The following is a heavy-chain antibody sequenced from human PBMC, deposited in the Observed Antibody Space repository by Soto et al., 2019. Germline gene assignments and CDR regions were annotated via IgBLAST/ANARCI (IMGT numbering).Heavy chain of an antibody. CDR3: ARGDCSSTSCYLIYFDY. J-gene: IGHJ4*02. CDR2: IDPSDSYT. D-gene: IGHD2-2*01. V-gene: IGHV5-10-1*01. Sequence: GESLKISCKGSGYSFTSYLISWVRQMPVKGLEWMGRIDPSDSYTNYSPSFQGHVTISADKSISTAYLQWSSLKASDTAMYYCARGDCSSTSCYLIYFDYWGQGSLVTVSS. CDR1: GYSFTSYL.